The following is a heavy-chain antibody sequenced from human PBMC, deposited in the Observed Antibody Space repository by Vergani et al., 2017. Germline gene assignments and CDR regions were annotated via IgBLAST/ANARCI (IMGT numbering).Heavy chain of an antibody. CDR3: ANSVIAGNVGVAYFGMDV. D-gene: IGHD2/OR15-2a*01. CDR2: IRYDGTKR. Sequence: QVQLVESGGGVVQPGGSLRLSCIASGFTFRIYGMHWVRQAPGKGLEWVAFIRYDGTKRFYGDSVKGRFTISRDNSQTTVNLQMNSLRTEDTAVYFCANSVIAGNVGVAYFGMDVWGRGTTVTVSS. V-gene: IGHV3-30*02. CDR1: GFTFRIYG. J-gene: IGHJ6*02.